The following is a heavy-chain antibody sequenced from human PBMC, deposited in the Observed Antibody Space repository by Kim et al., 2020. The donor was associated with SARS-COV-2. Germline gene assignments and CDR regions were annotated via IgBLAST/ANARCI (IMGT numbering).Heavy chain of an antibody. CDR2: FDPEDGET. CDR3: ATQMAYYYGMDV. Sequence: ASVKVSCKVSGYTLTELSMHWVRQAPGKGLEWMGGFDPEDGETIYAQKFQGRVTMTEDTSTDTAYMELSSLRSEDTAVYYCATQMAYYYGMDVWGQGTTVTVSS. J-gene: IGHJ6*02. V-gene: IGHV1-24*01. D-gene: IGHD2-8*01. CDR1: GYTLTELS.